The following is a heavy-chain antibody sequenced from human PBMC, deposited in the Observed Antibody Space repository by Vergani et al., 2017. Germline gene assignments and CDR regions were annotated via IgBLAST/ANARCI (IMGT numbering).Heavy chain of an antibody. J-gene: IGHJ6*03. CDR3: ACTIFYYYYYMDV. D-gene: IGHD3-9*01. Sequence: QVQLVQSGAAVKKPGASVKVSCRASGYSFSSYDISWVRQATGQGLEWMGWMNPNSGTTGYAQKFQGRVTMTRNTSINTAYMELSRLSFEDAAVYYCACTIFYYYYYMDVWGKGTTVTVSS. V-gene: IGHV1-8*01. CDR1: GYSFSSYD. CDR2: MNPNSGTT.